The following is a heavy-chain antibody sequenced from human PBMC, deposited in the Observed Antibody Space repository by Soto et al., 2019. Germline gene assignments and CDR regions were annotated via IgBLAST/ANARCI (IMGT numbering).Heavy chain of an antibody. Sequence: EVQLVESEGGLVQPGGSLRLSCAASGFTFSYYWMHWVRQLPGQGLVWVSRIHSVGSSTTNADSVKGGFTISRDNAKNTLYLQMNSLRAEDTAVYYCARGDRGAFDLWGQGTMVTVSS. D-gene: IGHD2-21*02. V-gene: IGHV3-74*01. CDR3: ARGDRGAFDL. J-gene: IGHJ3*01. CDR1: GFTFSYYW. CDR2: IHSVGSST.